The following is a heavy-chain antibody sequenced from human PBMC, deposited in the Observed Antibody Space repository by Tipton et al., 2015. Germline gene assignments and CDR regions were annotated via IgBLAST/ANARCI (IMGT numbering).Heavy chain of an antibody. D-gene: IGHD3-10*01. CDR2: IYYSGRT. CDR1: GGSISSGGYY. J-gene: IGHJ6*02. Sequence: TLSLTCLVSGGSISSGGYYWSWIRQHPGKGLECIGYIYYSGRTYYNPSLRSRVTISVDTSKNQFSLKLSSVTAADTAVYYCASNSRGDYYGMDIWGQGTTVTVSS. V-gene: IGHV4-31*03. CDR3: ASNSRGDYYGMDI.